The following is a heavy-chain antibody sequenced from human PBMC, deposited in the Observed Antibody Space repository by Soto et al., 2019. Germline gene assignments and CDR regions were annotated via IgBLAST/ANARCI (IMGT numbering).Heavy chain of an antibody. CDR1: GFTFSSYG. Sequence: GGSLRLSCAASGFTFSSYGMHWVRQAPGKGLEWVAVISYDGSNKYYADSVKGRFTISRDNSKNTLYLQMNSLRAEDTAVYYCAKDFVGRGVIAARRVHADWFDPWGQGTLVTV. D-gene: IGHD6-6*01. J-gene: IGHJ5*02. CDR2: ISYDGSNK. V-gene: IGHV3-30*18. CDR3: AKDFVGRGVIAARRVHADWFDP.